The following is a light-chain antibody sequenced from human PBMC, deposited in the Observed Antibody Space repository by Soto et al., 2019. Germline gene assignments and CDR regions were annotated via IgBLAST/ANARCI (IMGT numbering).Light chain of an antibody. CDR1: SSNIGNNY. V-gene: IGLV1-51*01. Sequence: QSALTQPPSVSAAPGQKVTISCSGSSSNIGNNYVSWYQQLPGTAPKLLIYDNNKRPSGIPDRFSGSKSGPSATLGITGLQTGDEADYYCGTWDSSLSAVVFGGGTKVTVL. CDR3: GTWDSSLSAVV. J-gene: IGLJ2*01. CDR2: DNN.